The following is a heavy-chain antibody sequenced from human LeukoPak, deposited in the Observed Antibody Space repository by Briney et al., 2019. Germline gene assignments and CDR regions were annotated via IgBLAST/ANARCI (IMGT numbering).Heavy chain of an antibody. CDR3: AKDRGSGNYYGMDV. Sequence: PGRSLRLSCAASGFTFSSYGMHWVRQAPGKGLEWVAVISYDGSNKYYADSVEGRFTISRDNSKNTLYLQMNSLRAEDTAVYYCAKDRGSGNYYGMDVWGQGTTVTVSS. CDR1: GFTFSSYG. D-gene: IGHD2-15*01. J-gene: IGHJ6*02. V-gene: IGHV3-30*18. CDR2: ISYDGSNK.